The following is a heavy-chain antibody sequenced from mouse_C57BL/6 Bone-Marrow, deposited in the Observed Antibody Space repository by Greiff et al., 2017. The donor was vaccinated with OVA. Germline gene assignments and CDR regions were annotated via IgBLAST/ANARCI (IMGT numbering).Heavy chain of an antibody. V-gene: IGHV5-4*01. CDR3: ARDGGWLRRRYYYAMDY. CDR1: GFTFSSYA. Sequence: EVQVVESGGGLVKPGGSLKLSCAASGFTFSSYAMSWVRQTPEKRLEWVATISDGGSYTYYPDNVKGRFTISRDNAKNNLYLQMSHLKSEDTAMYYCARDGGWLRRRYYYAMDYWGQGTSVTVSS. D-gene: IGHD2-2*01. J-gene: IGHJ4*01. CDR2: ISDGGSYT.